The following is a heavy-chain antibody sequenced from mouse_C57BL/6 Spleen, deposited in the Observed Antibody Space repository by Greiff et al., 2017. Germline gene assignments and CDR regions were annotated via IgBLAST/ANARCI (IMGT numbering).Heavy chain of an antibody. CDR2: IHPSDSDT. D-gene: IGHD2-4*01. Sequence: QVQLQQSGAELVKPGASVKVSCKASGYTFTSYWMHWVKQRPGQGLEWIGRIHPSDSDTNYNQKFKGKATLTVDKSSSPAYMQLSSLTSEDSAVYYCAIFYDYDDWYFDVWGTGTTVTVSS. V-gene: IGHV1-74*01. CDR1: GYTFTSYW. CDR3: AIFYDYDDWYFDV. J-gene: IGHJ1*03.